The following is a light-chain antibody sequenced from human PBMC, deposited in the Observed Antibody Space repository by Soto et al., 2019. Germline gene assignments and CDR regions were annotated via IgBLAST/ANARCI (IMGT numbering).Light chain of an antibody. Sequence: QSALTQPPSASGSTGRSVTISCTGASSDVGAYNYVSWYQQYPGKAPKLMIYEVSKRPSGVPDRFSGSKSGKTASLTVSGLQPEDVADYYCTSYAGSNIWVFGGGTKLTV. CDR1: SSDVGAYNY. CDR3: TSYAGSNIWV. CDR2: EVS. J-gene: IGLJ3*02. V-gene: IGLV2-8*01.